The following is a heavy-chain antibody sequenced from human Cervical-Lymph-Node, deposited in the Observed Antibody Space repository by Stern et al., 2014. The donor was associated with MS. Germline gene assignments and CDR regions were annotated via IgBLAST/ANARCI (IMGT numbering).Heavy chain of an antibody. V-gene: IGHV1-2*06. J-gene: IGHJ4*02. Sequence: QVQLVQSGAEVKKPGASVKVSCQASGYIFSAYYLHWVRQAPGQGLDYVGRINPKSGDTNIVQKFEGRVTMTRDTSINTAYMELNSLRSDDTAVYFCARGLAVPSALADLGYWGQGTQVTVSS. D-gene: IGHD2-2*01. CDR2: INPKSGDT. CDR3: ARGLAVPSALADLGY. CDR1: GYIFSAYY.